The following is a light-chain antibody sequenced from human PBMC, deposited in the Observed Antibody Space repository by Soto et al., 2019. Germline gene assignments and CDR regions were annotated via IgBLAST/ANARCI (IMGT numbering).Light chain of an antibody. Sequence: EIVLTQSPGTLSLSPGERATLSCRASQSVTNNFLAWYQQKPGQAPRLLIYGASSRATGVPDRFSGSGSGTDFTLTISRLEPGDFAVYYCQQYGTSLFTFGPGTKVDIK. CDR2: GAS. J-gene: IGKJ3*01. CDR3: QQYGTSLFT. V-gene: IGKV3-20*01. CDR1: QSVTNNF.